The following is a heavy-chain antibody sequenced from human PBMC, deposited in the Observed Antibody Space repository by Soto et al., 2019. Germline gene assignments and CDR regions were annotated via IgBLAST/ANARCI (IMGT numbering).Heavy chain of an antibody. CDR1: GFTFSSYS. Sequence: GGSLRLSCAASGFTFSSYSMNWVRQAPGKGLEWVSYISSSSSTIYYADSVKGRFTISRDNAKNSLYLQMNSLRAEDTAVYYCARDYCSGGSCYSEMYYYYYYMDVWGKGTTVTVSS. J-gene: IGHJ6*03. D-gene: IGHD2-15*01. CDR3: ARDYCSGGSCYSEMYYYYYYMDV. V-gene: IGHV3-48*01. CDR2: ISSSSSTI.